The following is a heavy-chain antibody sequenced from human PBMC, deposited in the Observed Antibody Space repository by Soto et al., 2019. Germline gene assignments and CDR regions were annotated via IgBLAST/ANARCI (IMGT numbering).Heavy chain of an antibody. D-gene: IGHD1-26*01. CDR2: INSDGSST. Sequence: EVQLVESGGGLVQPGGSLRLSCAASGFTFSSYWMHWVRQAPGKGLVWVSRINSDGSSTSYADSVKGRFTISRDNAKNTLYLQMNSLRDEDTAVYYCARGGSLNWYFDRWGRGTLVTVSS. J-gene: IGHJ2*01. CDR1: GFTFSSYW. V-gene: IGHV3-74*01. CDR3: ARGGSLNWYFDR.